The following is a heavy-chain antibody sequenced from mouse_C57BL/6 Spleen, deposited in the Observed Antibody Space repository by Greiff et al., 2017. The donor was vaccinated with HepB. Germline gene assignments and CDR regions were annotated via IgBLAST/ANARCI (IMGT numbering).Heavy chain of an antibody. J-gene: IGHJ3*01. V-gene: IGHV1-4*01. CDR1: GYTFTSYT. CDR3: ARSENYGPWFAY. D-gene: IGHD1-1*01. CDR2: INPSSGYT. Sequence: QVQLQQSGAELARPGASVKMSCKASGYTFTSYTLHWVKQRPGQGLEWIGYINPSSGYTKYNQKFKDKATLTADKSSSTAYMQLSSLTSEDSAVYYCARSENYGPWFAYWGQGTLVTVSA.